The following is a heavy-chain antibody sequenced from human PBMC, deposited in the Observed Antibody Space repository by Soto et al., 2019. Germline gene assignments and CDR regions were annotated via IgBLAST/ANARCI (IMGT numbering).Heavy chain of an antibody. J-gene: IGHJ4*02. CDR1: GGSISSRDSY. CDR2: FHYSGTT. CDR3: ARGFGRSHFDY. Sequence: SDTLSLTCTVSGGSISSRDSYWGWIRQPPGKGREWIGSFHYSGTTYYNPSLNSRVTISVDTSKNQLSLRVTSVAAADTAVDYCARGFGRSHFDYWGQGTLVTVSS. V-gene: IGHV4-39*01. D-gene: IGHD3-16*01.